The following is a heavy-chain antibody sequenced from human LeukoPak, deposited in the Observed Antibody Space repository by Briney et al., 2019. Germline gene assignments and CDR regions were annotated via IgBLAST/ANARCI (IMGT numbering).Heavy chain of an antibody. J-gene: IGHJ3*02. CDR2: INYSGTT. CDR3: ARDPLSTNDFDI. Sequence: SETLSLTCTVSGGSITNSYWNWIRQSAGKGLEWIGYINYSGTTNYNPSLRGRVTISVDTSKNQFSLKLSSVTAADTAVYFCARDPLSTNDFDIWGQGTMVTVSS. V-gene: IGHV4-59*01. D-gene: IGHD1-1*01. CDR1: GGSITNSY.